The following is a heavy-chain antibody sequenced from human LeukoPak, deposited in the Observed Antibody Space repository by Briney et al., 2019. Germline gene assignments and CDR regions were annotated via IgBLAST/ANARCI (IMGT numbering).Heavy chain of an antibody. CDR1: GFTFSSYW. CDR3: AREYCSSTSCYLGGQDFDY. CDR2: IKQDGSEK. J-gene: IGHJ4*02. V-gene: IGHV3-7*01. D-gene: IGHD2-2*01. Sequence: GGSLRLSCAASGFTFSSYWMSWVRQAPGKGLEWVANIKQDGSEKYYVDSVKGRFTISRDNAKNSLYLQMNSLRAEDTAVYYCAREYCSSTSCYLGGQDFDYWGQGALVTVPS.